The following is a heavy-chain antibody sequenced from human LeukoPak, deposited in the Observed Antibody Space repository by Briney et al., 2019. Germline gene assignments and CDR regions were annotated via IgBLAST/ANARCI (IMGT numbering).Heavy chain of an antibody. V-gene: IGHV4-39*07. CDR3: ARDGDCSSTSCYWMNWFDP. CDR2: IYYSGST. CDR1: GGSISSSSYY. D-gene: IGHD2-2*01. Sequence: PSETLSLTCTGSGGSISSSSYYWGWIRQPPGKGLEWIGSIYYSGSTYYNPSLKSRVTISVDTSKNQFSLKLSSVTAADTAVYYCARDGDCSSTSCYWMNWFDPWGQGTLVTVSS. J-gene: IGHJ5*02.